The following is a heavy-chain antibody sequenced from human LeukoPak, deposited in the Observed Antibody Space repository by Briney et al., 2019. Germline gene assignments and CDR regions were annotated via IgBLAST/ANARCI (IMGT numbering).Heavy chain of an antibody. CDR3: ARDGSGYDSNQFDY. D-gene: IGHD5-12*01. Sequence: RASVKVSCKASGGTFSSYAISWVRQAPGQGLEWMGGIIPIFGTANYAQKFQGRVTITADESTSTAYVELSSLRSEDTAVYYCARDGSGYDSNQFDYWGQGTLVTVSS. CDR2: IIPIFGTA. CDR1: GGTFSSYA. V-gene: IGHV1-69*13. J-gene: IGHJ4*02.